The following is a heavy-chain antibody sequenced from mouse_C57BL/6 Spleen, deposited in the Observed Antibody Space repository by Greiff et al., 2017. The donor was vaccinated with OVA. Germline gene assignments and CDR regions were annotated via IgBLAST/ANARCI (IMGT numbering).Heavy chain of an antibody. CDR2: INPSSGYT. CDR3: ASGSSWDY. CDR1: GYTFTSYW. D-gene: IGHD1-1*01. Sequence: QVQLQQSGAELAKPGASVKLSCKASGYTFTSYWMHWVKQRPGQGLEWIGYINPSSGYTKYNQKFKDKATLTADKSCSTAYMQLSSLTYEDSAVYYCASGSSWDYWGQGTTLTVSS. J-gene: IGHJ2*01. V-gene: IGHV1-7*01.